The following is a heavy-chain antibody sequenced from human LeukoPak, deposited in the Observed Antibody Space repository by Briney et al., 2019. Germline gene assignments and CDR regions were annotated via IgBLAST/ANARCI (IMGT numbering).Heavy chain of an antibody. J-gene: IGHJ4*02. CDR3: TRPSFDSSVSGVVY. Sequence: GGSLRLSCAASGFTFSSYAMSWVRQAPGKGLEWVSSISSGGGNTYYADSVKGRFTISRDNSKNTLYLQMSSLRAEDTAVYYCTRPSFDSSVSGVVYWGQGTLVTVSS. D-gene: IGHD3-22*01. CDR2: ISSGGGNT. CDR1: GFTFSSYA. V-gene: IGHV3-23*01.